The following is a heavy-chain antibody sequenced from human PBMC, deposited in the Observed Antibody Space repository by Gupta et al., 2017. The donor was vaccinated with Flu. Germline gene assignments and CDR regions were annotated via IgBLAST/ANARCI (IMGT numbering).Heavy chain of an antibody. CDR3: ARSFAYDNGDYYDY. CDR1: GFTFKTYS. CDR2: VSSSSSYI. V-gene: IGHV3-21*01. D-gene: IGHD3-22*01. Sequence: EVQLVESGGGLVKPGGSLRLSCAASGFTFKTYSMNWVRQAPGKGLEWVSSVSSSSSYIYYTDSVRGRFTVSRDNAKNSLYLQMDRLRAEDTAIYYCARSFAYDNGDYYDYWGRGILVTVSS. J-gene: IGHJ4*02.